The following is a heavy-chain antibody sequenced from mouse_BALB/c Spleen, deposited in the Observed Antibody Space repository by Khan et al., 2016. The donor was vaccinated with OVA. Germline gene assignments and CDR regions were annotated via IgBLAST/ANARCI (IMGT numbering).Heavy chain of an antibody. CDR2: IRYSGST. CDR1: GYSITSDYA. V-gene: IGHV3-2*02. Sequence: EVQLQESGPGLVKPSQSLSLTCTVTGYSITSDYAWNWIRQFPGNKLEWMGCIRYSGSTSYNPSLKSRISITRDTSKNQFFLQLKSVTTEDTAISSWARSVLLRPPFDNWGQGTTVTVSS. J-gene: IGHJ2*01. CDR3: ARSVLLRPPFDN. D-gene: IGHD1-1*01.